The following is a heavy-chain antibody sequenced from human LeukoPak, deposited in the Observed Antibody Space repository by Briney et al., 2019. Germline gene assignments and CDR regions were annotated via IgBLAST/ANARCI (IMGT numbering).Heavy chain of an antibody. V-gene: IGHV4-59*08. CDR2: IYYSGST. CDR3: ASQTYYYDSSALRN. J-gene: IGHJ4*02. CDR1: GGSISSYY. Sequence: SETLSLTCTVSGGSISSYYWSWIRQPPGKGLEWIGYIYYSGSTNYNPSLKSRVTISVDTSKNQFSLKLSSVTAADTAVYYCASQTYYYDSSALRNWGQGTLVTVSS. D-gene: IGHD3-22*01.